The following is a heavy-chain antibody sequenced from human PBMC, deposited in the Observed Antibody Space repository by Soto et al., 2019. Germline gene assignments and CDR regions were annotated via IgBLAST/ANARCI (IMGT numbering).Heavy chain of an antibody. V-gene: IGHV1-58*01. J-gene: IGHJ6*01. D-gene: IGHD2-8*02. CDR3: ASDGRLGMYWGRYYYYGMDV. CDR2: IVVGSGNT. CDR1: GFTFTSSA. Sequence: QMQLVQSGPEVKKPGTSVKVSCKASGFTFTSSAVQWVRQARGQRLEWIGWIVVGSGNTNYAQKLQERVTITRDMSTSTAYMELSSMRSEDTAVYYCASDGRLGMYWGRYYYYGMDVWGQGTKVTVSA.